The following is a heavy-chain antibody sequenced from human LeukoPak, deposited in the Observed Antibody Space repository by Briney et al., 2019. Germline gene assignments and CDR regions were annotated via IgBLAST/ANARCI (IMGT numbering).Heavy chain of an antibody. D-gene: IGHD6-13*01. V-gene: IGHV3-11*01. J-gene: IGHJ6*02. CDR3: ARDGRLAAAEEDYYYYGMDV. CDR2: ISSSGYTI. CDR1: GFTFTDYY. Sequence: GGSLRLSSAVSGFTFTDYYMSWIRQAPGKGLEWVSYISSSGYTIYYADSVKGRFTISRDNAKNSLYLQMNSLSAEDTAVYYCARDGRLAAAEEDYYYYGMDVWGQGTTVTVSS.